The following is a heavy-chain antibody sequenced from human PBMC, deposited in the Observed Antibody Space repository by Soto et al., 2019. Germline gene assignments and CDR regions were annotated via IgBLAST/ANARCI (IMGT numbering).Heavy chain of an antibody. CDR2: IYSGGST. CDR1: GFTVSSNY. Sequence: PGGSLRLSCAASGFTVSSNYMSWVRQAPGKGLEWVSVIYSGGSTYYADSVKGRFTISRDNSKNTLYLQMNSLRAEDTAVYYCARGPNERWLQPMDVWGQGTTVTVSS. D-gene: IGHD5-12*01. CDR3: ARGPNERWLQPMDV. J-gene: IGHJ6*02. V-gene: IGHV3-66*01.